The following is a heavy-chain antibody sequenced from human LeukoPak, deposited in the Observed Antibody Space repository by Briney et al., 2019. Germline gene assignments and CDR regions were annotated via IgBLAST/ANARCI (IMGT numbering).Heavy chain of an antibody. CDR3: AREVGIAAVRNNWFDP. Sequence: PSETLSLTCAVYGGSFSGYYWSWIRQPPGKGLEWIGEINHSGSTNYNPSLKSRVTISVDTSKNQFSLKLSSVTAADTAVYYCAREVGIAAVRNNWFDPWGQGTLVTVSS. D-gene: IGHD6-13*01. CDR2: INHSGST. CDR1: GGSFSGYY. J-gene: IGHJ5*02. V-gene: IGHV4-34*01.